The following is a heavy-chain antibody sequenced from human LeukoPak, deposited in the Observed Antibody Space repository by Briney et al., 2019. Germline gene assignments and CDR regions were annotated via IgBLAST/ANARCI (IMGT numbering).Heavy chain of an antibody. J-gene: IGHJ4*02. Sequence: SETLSLTCTVSGGSIRSYYWSWIRQAPGKGLEWIGFISYSAYTSYSPSLKSRVAISVDTSKSQFSLRLSSMTAADAAIYYCARGRNDNGGMFFDSWAQGTLVTVSS. CDR2: ISYSAYT. CDR3: ARGRNDNGGMFFDS. V-gene: IGHV4-59*01. D-gene: IGHD4-23*01. CDR1: GGSIRSYY.